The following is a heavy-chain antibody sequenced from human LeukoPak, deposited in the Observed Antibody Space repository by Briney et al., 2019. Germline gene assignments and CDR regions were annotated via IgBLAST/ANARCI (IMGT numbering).Heavy chain of an antibody. Sequence: PGGSLRLSCAASGFTFSSYAMSWVRQAPGEGLEWVSAISGSGGSTYYADSVKGRFTISRDNSKNTLYLQMNSLRAEDTAVYYCAKGDRRVTILPDYWGQGTLVTVSS. CDR1: GFTFSSYA. D-gene: IGHD3-9*01. CDR2: ISGSGGST. V-gene: IGHV3-23*01. CDR3: AKGDRRVTILPDY. J-gene: IGHJ4*02.